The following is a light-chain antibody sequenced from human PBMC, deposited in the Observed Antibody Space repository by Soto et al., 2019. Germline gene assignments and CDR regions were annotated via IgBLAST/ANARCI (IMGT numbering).Light chain of an antibody. Sequence: IHMTQYPSTLSPSVSDRVTITCLASQSISNWLAWYQQKPGKAPNLLIYDASILERGVPSRFSGSGSATEFTLTISGLQPDDFATYCCQQYNDSRSTFGQGTKVEIK. J-gene: IGKJ1*01. CDR2: DAS. CDR1: QSISNW. CDR3: QQYNDSRST. V-gene: IGKV1-5*01.